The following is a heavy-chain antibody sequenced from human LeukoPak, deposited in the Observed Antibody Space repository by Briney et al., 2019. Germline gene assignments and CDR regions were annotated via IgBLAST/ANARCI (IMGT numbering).Heavy chain of an antibody. J-gene: IGHJ3*02. D-gene: IGHD3-22*01. V-gene: IGHV4-59*01. Sequence: SETLSLTCTVSGGSISSYYWSWIRQPPGKGLEWIGYIYYSGSTNYNPSLKSRVTISVDTSKNQFSLKLSSVTAADTAVYYCARGGRISGYYYYTDAFDIWGQGTMVTVSS. CDR3: ARGGRISGYYYYTDAFDI. CDR1: GGSISSYY. CDR2: IYYSGST.